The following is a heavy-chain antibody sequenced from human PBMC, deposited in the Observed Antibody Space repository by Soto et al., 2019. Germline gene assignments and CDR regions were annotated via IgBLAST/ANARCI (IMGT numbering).Heavy chain of an antibody. Sequence: GESLKISCKGSGYSFTSYWIGWVRQMPGKGLEWMGIIYPGDSDTRYSPSFQGQVTISADKSISTAYLQWSSLKASDTAMYYCAAPFTYGDYRGAAFDIWGQGTMVTVSS. V-gene: IGHV5-51*01. J-gene: IGHJ3*02. CDR1: GYSFTSYW. D-gene: IGHD4-17*01. CDR2: IYPGDSDT. CDR3: AAPFTYGDYRGAAFDI.